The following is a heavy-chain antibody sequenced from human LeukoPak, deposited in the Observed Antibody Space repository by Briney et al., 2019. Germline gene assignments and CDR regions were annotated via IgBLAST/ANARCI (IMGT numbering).Heavy chain of an antibody. CDR1: GGSISSYY. V-gene: IGHV4-59*08. J-gene: IGHJ2*01. Sequence: SETLSLTCTVSGGSISSYYWSWIRQPPGKGLEWIGYIYYSGSTNYNPSLKSRVTISVDTSKNQFSLKLSPVTAADAAVYYCARSARSRWYFDLWGRGTLVTVSS. CDR3: ARSARSRWYFDL. CDR2: IYYSGST.